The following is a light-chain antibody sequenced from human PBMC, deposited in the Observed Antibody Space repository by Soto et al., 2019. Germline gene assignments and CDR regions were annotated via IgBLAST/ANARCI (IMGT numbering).Light chain of an antibody. V-gene: IGKV3-11*01. J-gene: IGKJ5*01. CDR3: QQRSDWRVT. CDR2: DAS. Sequence: EIVLTQSPATMYLSRGERATLSCRASQSVNNFLAWYQQKPGQAPRLLLYDASSRATGIPARFSGSGSGTDFTPTIISLEPEDFAGYYCQQRSDWRVTFGPGTRLEIK. CDR1: QSVNNF.